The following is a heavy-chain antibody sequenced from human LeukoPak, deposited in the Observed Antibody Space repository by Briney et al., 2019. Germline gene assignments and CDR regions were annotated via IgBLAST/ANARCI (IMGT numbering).Heavy chain of an antibody. CDR1: GFTFSNYN. CDR2: ISSNSATT. D-gene: IGHD5-12*01. J-gene: IGHJ4*02. Sequence: GGSLRLSCAASGFTFSNYNMNWVRQAPGKGLEWVSYISSNSATTYHADSVKGRFIISRDNAKNSLYLQMNSLRVEDTAVYYCARGDTGSKDWGQGTLVTVSS. CDR3: ARGDTGSKD. V-gene: IGHV3-48*01.